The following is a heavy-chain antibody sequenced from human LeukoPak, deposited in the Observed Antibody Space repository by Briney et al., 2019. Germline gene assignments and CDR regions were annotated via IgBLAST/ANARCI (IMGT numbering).Heavy chain of an antibody. CDR1: GYSFTNYW. J-gene: IGHJ5*02. V-gene: IGHV5-51*01. D-gene: IGHD2-21*02. CDR2: IYPGDSDT. CDR3: ARLNEAGDCYH. Sequence: GESLKISCKGPGYSFTNYWIGWVRQTPGKGLEGMGIIYPGDSDTRYSPSFQGQVTISADKSISTAYLQWSSLKASDTAMYYCARLNEAGDCYHWGQGTLVTVSS.